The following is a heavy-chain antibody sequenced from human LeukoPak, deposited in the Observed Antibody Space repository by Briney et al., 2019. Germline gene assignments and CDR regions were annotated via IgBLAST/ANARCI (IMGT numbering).Heavy chain of an antibody. J-gene: IGHJ6*04. D-gene: IGHD2-21*02. Sequence: SETLSLTCTVSGGSISSYYWSWIRQPPGKGLEWIGRISGSGTITYNPALQSRLSISIDTSKNQFSLKLMSVTAADTAVYYCAKSDFYSMDVWGKGTTVTVSS. CDR1: GGSISSYY. CDR3: AKSDFYSMDV. V-gene: IGHV4-4*07. CDR2: ISGSGTI.